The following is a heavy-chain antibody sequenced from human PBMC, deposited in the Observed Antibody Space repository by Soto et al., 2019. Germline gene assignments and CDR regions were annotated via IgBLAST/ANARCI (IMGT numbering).Heavy chain of an antibody. D-gene: IGHD6-19*01. CDR3: ATAYSGGWKFDN. CDR1: GFSFSSYV. Sequence: DVQLVESGGGLVQPGGSLRLSCAASGFSFSSYVMIWVRQAPGEGLEWLSYITTVSSSMYYADSVKGRFTISRDNAKNMLYLQMNSLRDEDTAVYYCATAYSGGWKFDNWGRGALVTVSS. J-gene: IGHJ4*02. CDR2: ITTVSSSM. V-gene: IGHV3-48*02.